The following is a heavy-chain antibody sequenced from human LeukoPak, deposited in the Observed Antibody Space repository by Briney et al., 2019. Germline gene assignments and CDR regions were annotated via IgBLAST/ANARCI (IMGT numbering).Heavy chain of an antibody. Sequence: ASVKVSCKASGYTFTSYGISWVRQAPGQGLEWMGWISAYNGNTNYAQELQGRVTMTTDTSTSTAYMELRSLRSDDTAVYYCARILTIFGVVIRFPDYWGQGTLVTVSS. CDR1: GYTFTSYG. V-gene: IGHV1-18*01. D-gene: IGHD3-3*01. CDR2: ISAYNGNT. CDR3: ARILTIFGVVIRFPDY. J-gene: IGHJ4*02.